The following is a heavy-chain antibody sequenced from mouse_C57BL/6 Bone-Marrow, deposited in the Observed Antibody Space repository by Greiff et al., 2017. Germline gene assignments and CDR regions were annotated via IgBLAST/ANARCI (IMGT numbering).Heavy chain of an antibody. CDR2: IHPNSGST. J-gene: IGHJ2*01. CDR3: ARSGGGDYCDY. CDR1: GYTFTSYW. V-gene: IGHV1-64*01. D-gene: IGHD3-2*02. Sequence: QVQLQQPGAELVKPGASVKLSCKASGYTFTSYWMHWVKQRPGQGLEWIGMIHPNSGSTNYNEKFKSKATLTVDKSSSTAYMQLSSLTSEDSAVYYGARSGGGDYCDYWGQGTTLTVSS.